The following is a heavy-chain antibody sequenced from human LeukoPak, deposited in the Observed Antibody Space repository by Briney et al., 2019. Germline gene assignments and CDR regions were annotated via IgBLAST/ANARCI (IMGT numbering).Heavy chain of an antibody. CDR2: ISGSGGST. CDR1: GFTFSSYA. J-gene: IGHJ6*02. V-gene: IGHV3-23*01. CDR3: AKADYYDSSGYYYYYGMDV. D-gene: IGHD3-22*01. Sequence: GGSLRLSCAASGFTFSSYAMSWVRQAPGKGLEWVSAISGSGGSTYYADSVKGRFTISRDNSKNTLYLQMNSLRAEDTAVYYCAKADYYDSSGYYYYYGMDVWGQGTTVTVSS.